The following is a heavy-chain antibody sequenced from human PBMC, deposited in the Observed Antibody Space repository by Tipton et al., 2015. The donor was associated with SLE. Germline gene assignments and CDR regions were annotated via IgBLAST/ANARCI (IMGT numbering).Heavy chain of an antibody. V-gene: IGHV4-59*11. CDR1: GGSISSHS. CDR3: ARAPRLVTATGTHYAFDI. Sequence: TLSLTCTVSGGSISSHSWSWFRHPPGKGLEWVGFMYYSGTTNYSPSPRSRVTLPLDIYKKQFSLKMTSVTAADTAVYYCARAPRLVTATGTHYAFDIWGQGTMVTVSS. J-gene: IGHJ3*02. CDR2: MYYSGTT. D-gene: IGHD2-15*01.